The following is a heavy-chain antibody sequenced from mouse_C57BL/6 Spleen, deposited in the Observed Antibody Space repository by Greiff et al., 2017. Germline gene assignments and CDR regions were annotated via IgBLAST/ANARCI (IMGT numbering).Heavy chain of an antibody. J-gene: IGHJ4*01. CDR2: ISSGSSTI. Sequence: EVKLMESGGGLVKPGGSLKLSCAASGFTFSDCGMHWVRQAPEKGLEWVAYISSGSSTIYYADTVKGRFTISRDNAKNTLFLQMTSLRSEDTAMYYCARGYVAMDYWGQGTSVTVSS. CDR1: GFTFSDCG. D-gene: IGHD2-10*02. CDR3: ARGYVAMDY. V-gene: IGHV5-17*01.